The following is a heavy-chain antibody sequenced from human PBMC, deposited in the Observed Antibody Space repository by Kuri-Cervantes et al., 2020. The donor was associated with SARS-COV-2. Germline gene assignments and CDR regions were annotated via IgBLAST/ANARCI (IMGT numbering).Heavy chain of an antibody. CDR1: GFTVSSNY. V-gene: IGHV3-53*01. J-gene: IGHJ4*02. CDR3: AKDHHPFVGEYYFDN. D-gene: IGHD3-10*01. CDR2: IYSGGST. Sequence: GESLKISCAASGFTVSSNYMSWVRQAPGKGLEWVSVIYSGGSTYYADSVKGRFTISRDNSKNTLYLQMNSLRAEDTAMYYCAKDHHPFVGEYYFDNPGPGTLVTVSS.